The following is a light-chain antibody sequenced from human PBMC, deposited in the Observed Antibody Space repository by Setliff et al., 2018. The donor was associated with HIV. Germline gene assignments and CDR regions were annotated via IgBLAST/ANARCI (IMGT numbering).Light chain of an antibody. J-gene: IGLJ1*01. Sequence: QSVLTQPPSVSGSPGQSITISCTGTSSDIGSSNFVSWYQQHPGKAPKVMIYNVDKRPSGVSNRFSGSKSGNTASLTISGLQTEDEADYYCSSYSINNLDVFATGTKVTVL. CDR1: SSDIGSSNF. CDR3: SSYSINNLDV. V-gene: IGLV2-14*03. CDR2: NVD.